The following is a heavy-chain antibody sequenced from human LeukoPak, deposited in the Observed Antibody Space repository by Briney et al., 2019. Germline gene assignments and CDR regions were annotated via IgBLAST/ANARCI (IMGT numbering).Heavy chain of an antibody. CDR3: AKESTVTPGNVNWFDT. Sequence: GGSLRLSCAASGFTFSSYAMTWVRQAPGKGLEWVSTISGSGGSTYYADSVKGRFTISRDNSKNTLYLQMNSLRAEDTAVYYCAKESTVTPGNVNWFDTWGQGTLVTVPS. CDR2: ISGSGGST. CDR1: GFTFSSYA. V-gene: IGHV3-23*01. J-gene: IGHJ5*02. D-gene: IGHD4-17*01.